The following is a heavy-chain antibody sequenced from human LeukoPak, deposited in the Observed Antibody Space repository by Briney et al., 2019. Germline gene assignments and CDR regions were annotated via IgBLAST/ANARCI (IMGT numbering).Heavy chain of an antibody. V-gene: IGHV3-74*01. J-gene: IGHJ4*02. Sequence: GPLRLSCAASGFTFSSYWMHWVRQAPGKGLVWVSRINTDGSSTSYADSVKGRFTISRDNAKNSLYLQMNSLRAEDTALYYCAKAYYGGNSAVDYWGQGTLVTVSS. CDR1: GFTFSSYW. CDR2: INTDGSST. CDR3: AKAYYGGNSAVDY. D-gene: IGHD4-23*01.